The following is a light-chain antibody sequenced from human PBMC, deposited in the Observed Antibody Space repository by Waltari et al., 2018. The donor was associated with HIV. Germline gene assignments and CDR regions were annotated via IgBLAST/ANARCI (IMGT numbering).Light chain of an antibody. J-gene: IGLJ2*01. Sequence: SYELTQPPSVSVSPGQTARITCSGDALPKQYAYWYQQKPGPAPVLVIYKDSERPSGIPERFSGSSSGTTVTLTISGVQAEDEADYYCQSADSSGTYVVFGGGTKLTVL. CDR3: QSADSSGTYVV. CDR2: KDS. CDR1: ALPKQY. V-gene: IGLV3-25*03.